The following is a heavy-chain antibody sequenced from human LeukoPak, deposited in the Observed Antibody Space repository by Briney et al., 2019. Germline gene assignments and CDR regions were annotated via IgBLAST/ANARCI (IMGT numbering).Heavy chain of an antibody. D-gene: IGHD6-19*01. CDR1: RGSIRTADYY. Sequence: SETLSLTCTVSRGSIRTADYYWAWVRQPPGEGLEWLGSIYFSGTPYFNPSLKSRVAVSIDTSKNQFSLKVTSVNASDTAVYFCARDFIAVAGGISYYYYYMDVWGKGTTVTVSS. J-gene: IGHJ6*03. CDR2: IYFSGTP. CDR3: ARDFIAVAGGISYYYYYMDV. V-gene: IGHV4-39*02.